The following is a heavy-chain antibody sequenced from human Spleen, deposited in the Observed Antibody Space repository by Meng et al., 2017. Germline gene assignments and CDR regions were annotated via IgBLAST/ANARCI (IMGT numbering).Heavy chain of an antibody. Sequence: VPLPQWGAGLLKPAEPLALPCVVFGGSFSDYYWSWIRQPPGKGLEWIGEINHSGSTNYNPSLERRATISVDTSQNNLSLKLSSVTAADSAVYYCARGPTTMAHDFDYWGQGTLVTVSS. CDR3: ARGPTTMAHDFDY. J-gene: IGHJ4*02. CDR2: INHSGST. CDR1: GGSFSDYY. V-gene: IGHV4-34*02. D-gene: IGHD4-11*01.